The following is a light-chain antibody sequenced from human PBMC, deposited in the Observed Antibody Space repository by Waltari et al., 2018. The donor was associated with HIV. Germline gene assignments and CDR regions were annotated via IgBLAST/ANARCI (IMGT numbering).Light chain of an antibody. J-gene: IGKJ1*01. Sequence: IVLTQSPGTLPLSPGERAPLSCRASQSVSSSYLAWYQQKPGQAPRLLIYGASSRATGIPDRFSGSGSGTDFTLTISRLEPEDFAVYYCQQYGSSPWTFGQGTKVEIK. V-gene: IGKV3-20*01. CDR2: GAS. CDR1: QSVSSSY. CDR3: QQYGSSPWT.